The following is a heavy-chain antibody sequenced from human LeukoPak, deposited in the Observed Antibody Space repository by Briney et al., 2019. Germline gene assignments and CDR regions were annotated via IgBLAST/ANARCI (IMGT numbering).Heavy chain of an antibody. D-gene: IGHD3-10*01. J-gene: IGHJ4*02. CDR1: GGSISGYY. CDR3: ARDGSYYGSGSYSHIDY. CDR2: IYYSGNT. Sequence: SETLSLTCTVSGGSISGYYWSWIRQPPGKGLEWIGYIYYSGNTNYNPSLKSRVTISVDTSKNQFSLKLSSVTAADTAVYYCARDGSYYGSGSYSHIDYWGQGTLVTVSS. V-gene: IGHV4-59*01.